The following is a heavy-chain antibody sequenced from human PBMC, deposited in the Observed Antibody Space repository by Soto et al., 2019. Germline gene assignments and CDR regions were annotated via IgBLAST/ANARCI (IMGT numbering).Heavy chain of an antibody. CDR3: ARANASWGSYRYSYYFDY. CDR1: GFTFSSYA. Sequence: GGCLRLSCAASGFTFSSYAMSWVRQAPGKGLEWVSGISGSGGSTYYADSVKGRFTISRDNSKNTLDLQMNSLRAEDTAVYYCARANASWGSYRYSYYFDYWGQGTLVTVSS. J-gene: IGHJ4*02. CDR2: ISGSGGST. V-gene: IGHV3-23*01. D-gene: IGHD3-16*02.